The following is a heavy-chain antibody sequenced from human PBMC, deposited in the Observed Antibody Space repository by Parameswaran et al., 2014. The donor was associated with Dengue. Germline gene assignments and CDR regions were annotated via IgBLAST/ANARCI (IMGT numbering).Heavy chain of an antibody. V-gene: IGHV5-51*01. CDR3: AGPVASTADDPFDI. D-gene: IGHD6-13*01. J-gene: IGHJ3*02. CDR2: IYPGDCDT. Sequence: VRQAPGKGLEWMGIIYPGDCDTRYSPSFQGQVTISADKSITTTYLQWTSLKASDTAMYYCAGPVASTADDPFDIWGQGTMVTVSS.